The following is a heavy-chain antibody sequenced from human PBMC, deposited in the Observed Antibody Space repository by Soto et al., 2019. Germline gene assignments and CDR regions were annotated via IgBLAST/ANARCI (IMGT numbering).Heavy chain of an antibody. CDR3: ARQVVAATFYY. CDR2: IYYSGST. J-gene: IGHJ4*02. D-gene: IGHD2-15*01. CDR1: GGSISSSSYY. V-gene: IGHV4-39*01. Sequence: QLQLQESGPGLVKPSETLSLTCTVSGGSISSSSYYWGWIRQPPGNGLEWVGSIYYSGSTYYNPSLKSRVTISVDTSKNQFSLKLSSVTAADTAVYYCARQVVAATFYYWGQGTLVTVSS.